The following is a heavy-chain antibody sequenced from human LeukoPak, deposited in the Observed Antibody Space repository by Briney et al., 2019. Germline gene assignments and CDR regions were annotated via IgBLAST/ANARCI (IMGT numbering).Heavy chain of an antibody. D-gene: IGHD2-2*01. CDR3: ARAPPKYIVPAASVRPGGN. J-gene: IGHJ4*02. V-gene: IGHV3-11*01. CDR1: GFTFSNYA. CDR2: ISGSGRTI. Sequence: GGSLRLSCIASGFTFSNYAVAWIRQAPGKGLECISSISGSGRTINYADSVKGRFTISRDNAKNSLFLRMNSLRVEDTAIYYCARAPPKYIVPAASVRPGGNWGQGTLVSVSS.